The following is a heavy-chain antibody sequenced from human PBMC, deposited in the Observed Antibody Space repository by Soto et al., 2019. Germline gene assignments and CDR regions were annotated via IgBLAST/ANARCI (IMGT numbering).Heavy chain of an antibody. CDR3: ARDSPITYYYDSSGYYESGYYYGMDV. J-gene: IGHJ6*02. Sequence: HPGGSLRLSCAASGFTFSSYAMHWVRQAPGKGLEWVAVISYDGSNKYYADSVKGRFTISRDNSKNTLYLQMNSLRAEDTAVYYCARDSPITYYYDSSGYYESGYYYGMDVWGQGTTVTVSS. CDR2: ISYDGSNK. CDR1: GFTFSSYA. V-gene: IGHV3-30-3*01. D-gene: IGHD3-22*01.